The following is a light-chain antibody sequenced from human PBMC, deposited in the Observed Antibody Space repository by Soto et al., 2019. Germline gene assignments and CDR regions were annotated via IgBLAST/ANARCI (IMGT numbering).Light chain of an antibody. CDR1: QSITNW. CDR2: DAS. Sequence: DIQMTQSPSTLSASVGDRVTITCRASQSITNWLAWYQQKPGKAPTLLIYDASSLESGVPSRFSGSGSGTEFTLTISSLQPDDFATYYCQQYNIYLSTFGQGIKLEIK. J-gene: IGKJ2*01. CDR3: QQYNIYLST. V-gene: IGKV1-5*01.